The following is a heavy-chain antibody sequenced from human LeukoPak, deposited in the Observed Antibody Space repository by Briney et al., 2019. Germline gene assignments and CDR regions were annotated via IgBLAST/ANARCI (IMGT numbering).Heavy chain of an antibody. CDR1: GFTVSSNY. V-gene: IGHV3-66*04. Sequence: GGLRLSCAASGFTVSSNYMSWVRQAPGKGLEWGSVIYSGGRTYYAASVKGRFTISRDNSKNTLYLQMNSLRAEDTAVYYCARPLTARSYWYFDLWGRSTLVTVSS. CDR3: ARPLTARSYWYFDL. J-gene: IGHJ2*01. CDR2: IYSGGRT. D-gene: IGHD2-21*02.